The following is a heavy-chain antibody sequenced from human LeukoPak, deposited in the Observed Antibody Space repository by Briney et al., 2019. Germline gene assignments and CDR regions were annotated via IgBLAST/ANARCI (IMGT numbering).Heavy chain of an antibody. J-gene: IGHJ3*02. Sequence: ASVKVSCKASGYTFTGYYMHWVRQAPGQGLEWMGWINPNSGNTGYAQKFQGRVTMTRNTSISTAYMELSSLRSEDTAVYYCARGRWSSGYYIGAAFDIWGQGTMVTVSS. D-gene: IGHD3-22*01. CDR1: GYTFTGYY. V-gene: IGHV1-8*02. CDR3: ARGRWSSGYYIGAAFDI. CDR2: INPNSGNT.